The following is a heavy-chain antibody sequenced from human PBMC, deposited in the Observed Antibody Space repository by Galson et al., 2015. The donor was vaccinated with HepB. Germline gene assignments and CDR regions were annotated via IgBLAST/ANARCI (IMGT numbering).Heavy chain of an antibody. CDR2: ISGSGGST. V-gene: IGHV3-23*01. D-gene: IGHD3-3*01. J-gene: IGHJ2*01. CDR3: AKAYYDFWSGYYTGGYFDL. Sequence: SLRLSCAASGFTFSSYAMSWVRQAPGKGLEWVSAISGSGGSTYYADSVKGRFTISRDNSKNTLYLQMNSLRAEDTAVYYCAKAYYDFWSGYYTGGYFDLWGRGTLVTVSS. CDR1: GFTFSSYA.